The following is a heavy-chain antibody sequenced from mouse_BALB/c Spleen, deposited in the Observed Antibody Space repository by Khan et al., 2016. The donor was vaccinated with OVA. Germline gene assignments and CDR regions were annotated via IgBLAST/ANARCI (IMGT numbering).Heavy chain of an antibody. CDR3: ARHDRYFYAVDY. CDR1: GFSLISYG. V-gene: IGHV2-6-1*01. D-gene: IGHD2-14*01. CDR2: IWSDGST. J-gene: IGHJ4*01. Sequence: QVQLQQSGPGLVAPSQSLSITCTISGFSLISYGVHWVRQPPGQGLEWLVVIWSDGSTTYNSALKSRLSISKDNSKSQVFLKMNSLQTDDTAMYXCARHDRYFYAVDYWGQGISVTVSS.